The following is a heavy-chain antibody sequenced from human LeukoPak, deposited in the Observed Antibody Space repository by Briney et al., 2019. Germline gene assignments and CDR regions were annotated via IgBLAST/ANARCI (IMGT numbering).Heavy chain of an antibody. D-gene: IGHD3-22*01. CDR1: GFTFTSYW. J-gene: IGHJ4*02. CDR2: INSDGSST. Sequence: GGSLRLSCAASGFTFTSYWMHWVRQAPGKGLVWVSRINSDGSSTIYADSVKGRFTISRDNAKNTLYLQLNSLRAEDTAVYYCARGTTSSGSYYFDYWGQGTLVTVSS. CDR3: ARGTTSSGSYYFDY. V-gene: IGHV3-74*01.